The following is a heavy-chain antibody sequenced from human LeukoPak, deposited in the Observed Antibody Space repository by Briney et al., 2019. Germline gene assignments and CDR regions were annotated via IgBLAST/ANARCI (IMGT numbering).Heavy chain of an antibody. D-gene: IGHD4-23*01. CDR3: ARAVGTSRNFFDY. CDR1: GGSISSSNW. J-gene: IGHJ4*02. Sequence: SETLSLTCAVSGGSISSSNWWSWVRQPPGKGLEWIGEIYHNGSTNYNPSLKSRVTISVDTSKNQFSLNLSSVTAADTAMYYCARAVGTSRNFFDYWGQGTLVTVSS. V-gene: IGHV4-4*02. CDR2: IYHNGST.